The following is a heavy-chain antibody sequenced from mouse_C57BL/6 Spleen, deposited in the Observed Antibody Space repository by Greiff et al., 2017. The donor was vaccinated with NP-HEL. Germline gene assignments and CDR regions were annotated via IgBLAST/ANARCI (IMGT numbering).Heavy chain of an antibody. CDR2: IWGVGST. Sequence: VKLMESGPGLVAPSQSLSITCTVSGFSLTSYGVDWVRQSPGKGLEWLGVIWGVGSTNYNSALKSRLSISKDNSKSQVFLKMNSLQTDDTAMYYCASGAYAMDYWGQGTSVTVSS. V-gene: IGHV2-6*01. CDR3: ASGAYAMDY. J-gene: IGHJ4*01. CDR1: GFSLTSYG.